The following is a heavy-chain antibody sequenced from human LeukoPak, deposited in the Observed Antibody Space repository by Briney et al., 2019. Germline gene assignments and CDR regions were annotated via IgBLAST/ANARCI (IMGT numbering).Heavy chain of an antibody. CDR1: GYTFTGYY. Sequence: ASVKVSCKASGYTFTGYYMHWVRQAPGQGLEWMGWINPNSGGTNYAQKFQGRVTMTRDTSTSTAYMELRSLRSDDTAVYYCARVYGLFQVEGLYWYFDLWGRGTLVTVSS. CDR2: INPNSGGT. D-gene: IGHD1-1*01. J-gene: IGHJ2*01. CDR3: ARVYGLFQVEGLYWYFDL. V-gene: IGHV1-2*02.